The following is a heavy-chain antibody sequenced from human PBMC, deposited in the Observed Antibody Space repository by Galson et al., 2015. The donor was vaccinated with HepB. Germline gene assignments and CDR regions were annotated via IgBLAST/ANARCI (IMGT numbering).Heavy chain of an antibody. J-gene: IGHJ6*02. CDR3: AKGGDDIRFLEWLLDRNGMDV. V-gene: IGHV3-23*01. CDR2: IRGSGSRT. CDR1: GFTFRNYA. Sequence: SLRLSCAASGFTFRNYAMSWVRQAPGKGLEWVSSIRGSGSRTYYADSVKGRFTISRDNSKNTLYLRMNSLRAEDTAVYYCAKGGDDIRFLEWLLDRNGMDVWGQGTTVTVSS. D-gene: IGHD3-3*01.